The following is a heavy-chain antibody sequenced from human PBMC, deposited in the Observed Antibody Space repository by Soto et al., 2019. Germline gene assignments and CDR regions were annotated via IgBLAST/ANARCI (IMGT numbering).Heavy chain of an antibody. CDR2: INPSGGST. Sequence: QVQLVQSGAEVKKPGASVKVSCKASGYTFTSYYMHWVRQAPGQGLEWMGIINPSGGSTSYAQKFQGRVTMTRDTSTSTVYMELSSLRSEDTAVYYCARDPRQVKQQLDRYSLRQGDSAFDYWGQGTLVTVSS. CDR1: GYTFTSYY. V-gene: IGHV1-46*01. J-gene: IGHJ4*02. CDR3: ARDPRQVKQQLDRYSLRQGDSAFDY. D-gene: IGHD6-13*01.